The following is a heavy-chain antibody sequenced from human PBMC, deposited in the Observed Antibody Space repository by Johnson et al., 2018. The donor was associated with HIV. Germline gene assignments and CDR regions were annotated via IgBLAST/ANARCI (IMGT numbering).Heavy chain of an antibody. CDR1: GLTFDDYG. D-gene: IGHD1-14*01. CDR3: AREAGARMVGDAFDI. J-gene: IGHJ3*02. Sequence: VQLVESGGGVVQPGRSLRLSCAASGLTFDDYGMSWVRQAPGKGLEWVSGINWNGGSTGYADSVKGRFTISRDNSKNTLYLQMNSLRAEDTAVYYCAREAGARMVGDAFDIWGQGTMVTVSS. CDR2: INWNGGST. V-gene: IGHV3-20*04.